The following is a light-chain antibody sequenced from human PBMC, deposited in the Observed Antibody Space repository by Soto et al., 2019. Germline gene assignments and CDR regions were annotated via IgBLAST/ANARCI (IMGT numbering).Light chain of an antibody. CDR2: AAS. CDR3: QQNYRTLWT. J-gene: IGKJ1*01. V-gene: IGKV1-39*01. CDR1: QSISSY. Sequence: DIQMTQSPSSLSASVGDRVTITCRASQSISSYLNWYQQKPGKAPKLLIYAASSLQSGVPSRFSGSGSGTDFTLTISRLEPEDFATYYCQQNYRTLWTFGQGTKVEIK.